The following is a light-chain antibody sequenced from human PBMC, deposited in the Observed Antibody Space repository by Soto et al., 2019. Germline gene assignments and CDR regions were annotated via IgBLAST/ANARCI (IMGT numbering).Light chain of an antibody. V-gene: IGLV3-1*01. CDR1: KLGDKY. CDR2: QDS. CDR3: QAWDSSTAV. J-gene: IGLJ2*01. Sequence: YELTQPPSVSVSPGQTASITCSGDKLGDKYACWYQQKPGQSPVLVIYQDSKRPSGIPERFSGSNSGNTATLTISGTQAMDEADYYCQAWDSSTAVFGGGTKLTVL.